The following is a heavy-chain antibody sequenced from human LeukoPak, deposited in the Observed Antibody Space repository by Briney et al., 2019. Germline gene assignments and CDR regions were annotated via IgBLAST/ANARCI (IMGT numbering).Heavy chain of an antibody. CDR1: GFTFSSSA. CDR2: ISSGTVGTT. CDR3: AKDLGIAAAGTYDY. V-gene: IGHV3-23*01. Sequence: GGSLRLSCAASGFTFSSSAMTWVRQAPGKGLEWVSGISSGTVGTTYYADSVKGRFTISRDNSKNTLYLQMDSLRAEDTALYYCAKDLGIAAAGTYDYWGQGTLVTVSS. D-gene: IGHD6-13*01. J-gene: IGHJ4*02.